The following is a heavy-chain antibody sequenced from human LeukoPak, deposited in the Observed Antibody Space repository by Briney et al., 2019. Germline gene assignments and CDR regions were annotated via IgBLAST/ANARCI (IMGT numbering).Heavy chain of an antibody. CDR1: GYTFTGYY. V-gene: IGHV1-2*06. J-gene: IGHJ6*03. CDR3: AREGIPPRYYYYYYMDV. CDR2: INPNSGGT. Sequence: ASVKVSCKASGYTFTGYYMHWVRQAPGQGLEWMGRINPNSGGTNYAQKFQGRVTMTRDTSISTAYMELSRLRSDDTAVYYCAREGIPPRYYYYYYMDVWGKGTTVTVSS. D-gene: IGHD1-14*01.